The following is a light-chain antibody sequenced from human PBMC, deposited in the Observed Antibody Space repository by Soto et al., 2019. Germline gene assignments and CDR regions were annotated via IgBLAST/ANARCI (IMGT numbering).Light chain of an antibody. V-gene: IGKV3-20*01. J-gene: IGKJ4*01. CDR3: QQYSSSPST. CDR2: GAS. CDR1: QSVSNSY. Sequence: EILLTQSPGTLSLSPGERATLSCRASQSVSNSYLAWYQQKPGQAPRLLIYGASSRATGTPDRFSGSGSGTDFTLTISRLEPEDFAVYYCQQYSSSPSTFGGGTKVEIK.